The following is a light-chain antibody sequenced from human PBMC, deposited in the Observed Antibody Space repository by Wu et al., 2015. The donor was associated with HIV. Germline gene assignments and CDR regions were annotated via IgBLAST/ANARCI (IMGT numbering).Light chain of an antibody. CDR3: QQYSSSPIT. V-gene: IGKV3-20*01. CDR2: GPS. CDR1: QSVPSIY. Sequence: EIVLTQSPATLSLSPGERATLSCRASQSVPSIYLAWYQQRAGQAPRLLIYGPSSRATGIPDRFSGSGSGTDFTLTISRLEPEDIAVYSCQQYSSSPITFGQGRRL. J-gene: IGKJ5*01.